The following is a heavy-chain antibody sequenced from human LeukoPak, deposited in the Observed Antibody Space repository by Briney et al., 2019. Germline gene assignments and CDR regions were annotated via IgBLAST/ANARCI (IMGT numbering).Heavy chain of an antibody. J-gene: IGHJ4*02. Sequence: ASVKVSCKASGGTFSSYAISWVRQAPGQGLEWMGRIIPILGIANYAQKFQGRVTITADKSTSTAYMELSSLRSEDTAVYYCARVEGSYDSSGYYSDYWGQGTLVTVSS. CDR1: GGTFSSYA. V-gene: IGHV1-69*04. CDR2: IIPILGIA. CDR3: ARVEGSYDSSGYYSDY. D-gene: IGHD3-22*01.